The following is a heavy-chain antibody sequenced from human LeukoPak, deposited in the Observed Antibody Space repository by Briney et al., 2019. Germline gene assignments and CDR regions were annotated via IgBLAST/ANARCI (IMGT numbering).Heavy chain of an antibody. Sequence: PSETLSLTCTVSGGSISSYYWSWIRQPPGKGLEWIGYIYYSGSTNYNPSLKSRVTISVDTSKNQFSLKLSSVTAADTAVYYCARVVPAGGELDYWGQGTLVTVSS. CDR1: GGSISSYY. V-gene: IGHV4-59*01. D-gene: IGHD3-16*01. CDR3: ARVVPAGGELDY. CDR2: IYYSGST. J-gene: IGHJ4*02.